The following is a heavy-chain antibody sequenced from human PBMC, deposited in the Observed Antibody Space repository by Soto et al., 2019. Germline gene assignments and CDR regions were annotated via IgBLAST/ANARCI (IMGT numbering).Heavy chain of an antibody. D-gene: IGHD3-9*01. CDR2: MNPNSGNT. CDR1: GYTFTSYD. Sequence: GASVKVSCKASGYTFTSYDINWVRQATGQGLEWMGWMNPNSGNTGYAQKFQGRVTMTRNTSISTAYMELSSLRSEDTAVYYCARGEYYDILTGYQPSVDYWGQGTLVTVS. J-gene: IGHJ4*02. V-gene: IGHV1-8*01. CDR3: ARGEYYDILTGYQPSVDY.